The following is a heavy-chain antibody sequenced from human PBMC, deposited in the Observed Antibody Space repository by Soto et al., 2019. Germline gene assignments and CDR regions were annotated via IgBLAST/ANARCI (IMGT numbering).Heavy chain of an antibody. Sequence: PGGSLRLSCAASGFTFSNAWMNWVRQAPGKGLEWVGRIKSKTDGGTTDYAAPVKGRFTISRDDSKNTLYLQMNSLKTEDTAVYYCTTETYNWNYGLNYYGMDVWGQGTTVTVSS. CDR1: GFTFSNAW. J-gene: IGHJ6*02. V-gene: IGHV3-15*07. D-gene: IGHD1-7*01. CDR3: TTETYNWNYGLNYYGMDV. CDR2: IKSKTDGGTT.